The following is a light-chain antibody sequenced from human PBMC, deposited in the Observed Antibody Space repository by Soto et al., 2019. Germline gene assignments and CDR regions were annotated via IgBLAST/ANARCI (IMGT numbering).Light chain of an antibody. CDR3: QQYETFSGT. CDR2: DAS. CDR1: QGIRND. J-gene: IGKJ1*01. V-gene: IGKV1-17*01. Sequence: IQMTQSPSSLSASVGDRVTITCRASQGIRNDLGWYQQKPGEAPKLLIYDASALPRGVTSRFSGSGSGTKFTLPTASLQPDDFATYYCQQYETFSGTFGPGTKVDIK.